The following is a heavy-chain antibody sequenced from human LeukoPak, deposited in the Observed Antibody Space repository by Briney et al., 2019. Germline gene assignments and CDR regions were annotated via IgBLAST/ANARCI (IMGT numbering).Heavy chain of an antibody. CDR1: GASINSGGYS. J-gene: IGHJ4*02. Sequence: PSQTLSLTCAVSGASINSGGYSWSWIRQPPGKGLEWIGYIYYSENTYYNPSLKSRVTISVDTSKNQFSLKLSSVTAADTAVYYCAIHSGGYAYWGQGTLVAVSS. D-gene: IGHD5-12*01. V-gene: IGHV4-30-4*07. CDR3: AIHSGGYAY. CDR2: IYYSENT.